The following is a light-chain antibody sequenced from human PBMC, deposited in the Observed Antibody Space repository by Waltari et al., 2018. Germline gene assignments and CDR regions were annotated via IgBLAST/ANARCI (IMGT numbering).Light chain of an antibody. J-gene: IGKJ1*01. V-gene: IGKV4-1*01. CDR2: WAS. CDR1: HSVLYSSTNKNY. Sequence: DIVMTQSPDSLAVSLCERATIPCTSSHSVLYSSTNKNYLAWFQQKPGQPPRLLIYWASTRESGVPDRFSGSGSGTDFTLTVSSLQAEDVAVYYCQQYYSSPRTFGQGTKVEIK. CDR3: QQYYSSPRT.